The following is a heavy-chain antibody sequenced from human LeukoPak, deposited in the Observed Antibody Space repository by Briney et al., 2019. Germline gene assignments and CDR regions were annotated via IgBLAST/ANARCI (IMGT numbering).Heavy chain of an antibody. CDR1: GYTFTGYY. CDR3: ARGYCSGGSCYSPFDY. Sequence: GASVKVSCKASGYTFTGYYMHWVRQAPGQGLKWMGWINPNSGGTNYAQKFQGWVTMTRDTSISTAYMELSRLRSDDTAVYYCARGYCSGGSCYSPFDYWGQGTLVTVSS. CDR2: INPNSGGT. V-gene: IGHV1-2*04. D-gene: IGHD2-15*01. J-gene: IGHJ4*02.